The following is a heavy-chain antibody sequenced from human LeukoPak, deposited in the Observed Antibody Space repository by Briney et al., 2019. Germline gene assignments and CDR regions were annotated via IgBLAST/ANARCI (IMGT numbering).Heavy chain of an antibody. CDR3: ARIQLSYYYYYYGMDV. D-gene: IGHD5-18*01. CDR1: GGPFSGYY. J-gene: IGHJ6*02. CDR2: INHSGST. V-gene: IGHV4-34*01. Sequence: PSETLSLTCAVYGGPFSGYYWSWIRQPPGKGLEWIGEINHSGSTNYNPSLKSRVTISVDTSKSQFSLKLSSVTAADTAVYYCARIQLSYYYYYYGMDVWGQGTTVTVSS.